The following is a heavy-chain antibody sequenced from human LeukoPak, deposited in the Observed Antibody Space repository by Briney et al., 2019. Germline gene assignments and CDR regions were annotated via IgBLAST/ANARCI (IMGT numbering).Heavy chain of an antibody. CDR3: ARRYFDY. CDR2: IKQDGSEK. CDR1: GFTLSSYW. Sequence: GGSLRLSCAASGFTLSSYWMSWARQAPGKGLEWVANIKQDGSEKYYVDSVKGRFTISRDNAKNSLYLQMNSLRAEDTAVYYCARRYFDYWGQGTLVTVSS. J-gene: IGHJ4*02. V-gene: IGHV3-7*02.